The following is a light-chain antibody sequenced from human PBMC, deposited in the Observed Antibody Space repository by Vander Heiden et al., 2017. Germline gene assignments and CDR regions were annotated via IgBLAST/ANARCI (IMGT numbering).Light chain of an antibody. CDR1: TSDVGSYNY. CDR2: EVT. V-gene: IGLV2-14*01. CDR3: SSYITSSTPVI. Sequence: QSALTQPASVSGSPGQSITISCTGSTSDVGSYNYVSWYQQHPGKAPKLMIYEVTNRPSGVSNRFSGSKSGNTASLTISGLQAEDEAHYYCSSYITSSTPVIFGGGTKLTVL. J-gene: IGLJ2*01.